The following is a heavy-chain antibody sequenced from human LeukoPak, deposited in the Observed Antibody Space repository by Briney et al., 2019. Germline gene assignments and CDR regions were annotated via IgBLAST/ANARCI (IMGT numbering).Heavy chain of an antibody. D-gene: IGHD4-23*01. CDR1: GGSLSSYY. V-gene: IGHV4-59*01. CDR2: IYYSGST. CDR3: ARAPLRWEFDY. Sequence: SETLSLTCTVSGGSLSSYYRSWVRQPPGKGLEWIGYIYYSGSTNYNPSLKSRVTISVDTSKNQFSLKLSSVTAADTAVYYCARAPLRWEFDYGGQGTLVTVSS. J-gene: IGHJ4*02.